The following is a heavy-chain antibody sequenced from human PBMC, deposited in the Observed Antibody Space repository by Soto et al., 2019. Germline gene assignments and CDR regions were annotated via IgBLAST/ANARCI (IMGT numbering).Heavy chain of an antibody. Sequence: GGSLRLSCAASGFSFSDSYMSWIRQAPGKGLEWVSYISRGGSVIYYADSVKGRFTISRDDAKNSLYLQMNSLRAEDTAIYYCASDSHAVDFGYWGQGTLVTVSS. J-gene: IGHJ4*02. D-gene: IGHD3-10*01. CDR3: ASDSHAVDFGY. V-gene: IGHV3-11*01. CDR2: ISRGGSVI. CDR1: GFSFSDSY.